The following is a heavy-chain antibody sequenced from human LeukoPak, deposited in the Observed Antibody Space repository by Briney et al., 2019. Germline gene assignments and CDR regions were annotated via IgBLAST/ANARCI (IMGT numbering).Heavy chain of an antibody. D-gene: IGHD3-10*01. V-gene: IGHV4-34*01. Sequence: SETLSLTCAVYGGSFSGYYWSWIRQPPGKGLEWIGEINHSGSTNYNPSLKSRVTISVDTSKNQLSLKLSSVTAADTAVYYCARVVRGVTIYYFDYWGQGTLVTVSS. CDR1: GGSFSGYY. J-gene: IGHJ4*02. CDR3: ARVVRGVTIYYFDY. CDR2: INHSGST.